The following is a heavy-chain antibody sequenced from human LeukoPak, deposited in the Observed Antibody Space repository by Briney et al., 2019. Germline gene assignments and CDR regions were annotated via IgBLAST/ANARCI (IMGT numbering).Heavy chain of an antibody. CDR2: IYYGGST. V-gene: IGHV4-59*01. CDR3: ARVVDTAMVFDY. D-gene: IGHD5-18*01. CDR1: GGSISSYY. J-gene: IGHJ4*02. Sequence: SETLSLTRTVSGGSISSYYWSWIRQPPGKGLEWIGYIYYGGSTNYNPSLKSRVTISVDTSKNQFSLKLSSVSAADTAVYYCARVVDTAMVFDYWGQGTLVTVSS.